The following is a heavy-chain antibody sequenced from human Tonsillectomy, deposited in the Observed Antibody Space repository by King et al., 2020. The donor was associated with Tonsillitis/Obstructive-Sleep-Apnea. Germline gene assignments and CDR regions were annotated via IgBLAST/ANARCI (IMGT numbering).Heavy chain of an antibody. D-gene: IGHD1-1*01. V-gene: IGHV3-30*01. CDR1: GFTFSSYA. CDR3: ARDDRDNGYYSYMDG. Sequence: VQMVESGGGVVQPGRSLRLSCAASGFTFSSYAMHWVRQAPGKGLEWVAVISYDGSNKYYADSVKGRFTISRDNSKNTLYLQMNSLRAENTAVYYCARDDRDNGYYSYMDGWGKGTTVTVSS. J-gene: IGHJ6*03. CDR2: ISYDGSNK.